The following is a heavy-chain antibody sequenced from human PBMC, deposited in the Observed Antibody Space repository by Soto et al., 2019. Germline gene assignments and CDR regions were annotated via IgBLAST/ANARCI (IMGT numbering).Heavy chain of an antibody. CDR2: VYYTGST. CDR3: VRTARQGAVAPHWFDR. CDR1: GASIRSTDYY. Sequence: PSETLSLTCTVSGASIRSTDYYWSWIRQAPGKGLEGIGYVYYTGSTYYNPSLRSRLTISVDTSKNQFSLKLTSVTAAETAVYYCVRTARQGAVAPHWFDRWGQGTQGTVS. V-gene: IGHV4-30-4*01. J-gene: IGHJ5*02. D-gene: IGHD2-21*02.